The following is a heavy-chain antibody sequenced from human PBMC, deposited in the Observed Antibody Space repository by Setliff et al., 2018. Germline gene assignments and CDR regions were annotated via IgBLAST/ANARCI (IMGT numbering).Heavy chain of an antibody. V-gene: IGHV4-38-2*02. CDR2: MYHSGST. Sequence: SETLSLTCAVSYYSISSGYYWGWIRQPPGKGLEWIGSMYHSGSTYYSPSLESRVTISVDMSKIHLSLYMQMNSLRAEDTAVYYCVKDVVGYSSTWPKRDYFDYLGQGTLVTVSS. J-gene: IGHJ4*02. CDR3: VKDVVGYSSTWPKRDYFDY. CDR1: YYSISSGYY. D-gene: IGHD6-13*01.